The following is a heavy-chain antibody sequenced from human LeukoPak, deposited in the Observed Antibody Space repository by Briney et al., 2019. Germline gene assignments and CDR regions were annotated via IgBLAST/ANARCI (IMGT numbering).Heavy chain of an antibody. J-gene: IGHJ6*02. CDR3: ARGSPSYDSSGYYYYGMDV. CDR1: GGSISSSSYY. D-gene: IGHD3-22*01. CDR2: IYYSGST. V-gene: IGHV4-39*07. Sequence: SETLSLTCTVSGGSISSSSYYWGWIRQPPGKGLEWIGSIYYSGSTYYNPSLKSRVTISVDTSKNQFSLKLSSVTAADTAVYYCARGSPSYDSSGYYYYGMDVWGQGTTVTVSS.